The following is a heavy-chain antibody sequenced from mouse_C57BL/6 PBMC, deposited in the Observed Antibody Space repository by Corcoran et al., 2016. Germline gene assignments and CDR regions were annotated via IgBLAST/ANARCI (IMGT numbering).Heavy chain of an antibody. J-gene: IGHJ2*01. Sequence: EVQLQQSGPVLVKPGASVKMSCKASEYTFTDYYTTWVKQSHGKSLEWIGVINPYNGGTSYNQKFKGKATLTVDKSSSTAYMELNSLTSEDSAVYYCARHPYDYDDYWGQGTTLTVSS. D-gene: IGHD2-4*01. V-gene: IGHV1-19*01. CDR3: ARHPYDYDDY. CDR2: INPYNGGT. CDR1: EYTFTDYY.